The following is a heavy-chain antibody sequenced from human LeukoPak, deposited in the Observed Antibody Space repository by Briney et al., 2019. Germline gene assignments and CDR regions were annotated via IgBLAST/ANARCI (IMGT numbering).Heavy chain of an antibody. Sequence: GGSLRLSCAASRFTFSSYGMHWVRQAPGKGLEWVAVISYDGSNKYYADSVKGRFTISRDNSKNTLYLQMNSLRGEDTAVYYCAKEVTGIVTYDYWGQGTLVTVSS. CDR3: AKEVTGIVTYDY. D-gene: IGHD1-26*01. V-gene: IGHV3-30*18. CDR2: ISYDGSNK. CDR1: RFTFSSYG. J-gene: IGHJ4*02.